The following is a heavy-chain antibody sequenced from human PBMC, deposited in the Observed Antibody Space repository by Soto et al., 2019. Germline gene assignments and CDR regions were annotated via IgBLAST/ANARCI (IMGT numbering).Heavy chain of an antibody. CDR3: AKAYDFWSALDYFDY. CDR2: ISGSGGST. J-gene: IGHJ4*02. V-gene: IGHV3-23*01. D-gene: IGHD3-3*01. CDR1: GFTFSSYA. Sequence: GGSLRLSCAASGFTFSSYAMSWVRQAPGKGLEWVSAISGSGGSTYYADSVKGRFTISRDNSKNTLYLQMNSLRAEDTAVYYCAKAYDFWSALDYFDYWGQGTLVTVSS.